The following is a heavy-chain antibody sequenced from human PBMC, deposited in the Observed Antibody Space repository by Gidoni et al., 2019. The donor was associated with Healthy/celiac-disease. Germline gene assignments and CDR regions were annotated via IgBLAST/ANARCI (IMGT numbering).Heavy chain of an antibody. CDR3: APGRAYYDYVWGSYRPGY. D-gene: IGHD3-16*02. J-gene: IGHJ4*02. Sequence: QVQLQQWGAGLLKPSETLSLTCAVYGGSLSGYYWCWIRQPPGTGLEWIGEINHSGSTNYNPSLKSRVTISVDTSKNQFSLKLSSVTAADTAVYYCAPGRAYYDYVWGSYRPGYWGQGTLVTVSS. CDR2: INHSGST. CDR1: GGSLSGYY. V-gene: IGHV4-34*01.